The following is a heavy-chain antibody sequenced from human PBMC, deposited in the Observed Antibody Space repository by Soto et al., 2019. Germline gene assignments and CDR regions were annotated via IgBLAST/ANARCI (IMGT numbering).Heavy chain of an antibody. V-gene: IGHV4-61*08. D-gene: IGHD5-12*01. Sequence: KPSETLSLTCTVSGGSIDSGDYYWSWIRQPPGKGLEWIGYVYYSGTTNYNPFLKSRVTLSLDKSKNQFSLKLSSVTAADTAVYYCARAGGRSVVATMYNWFDPWGQGTLVTVSS. J-gene: IGHJ5*02. CDR1: GGSIDSGDYY. CDR3: ARAGGRSVVATMYNWFDP. CDR2: VYYSGTT.